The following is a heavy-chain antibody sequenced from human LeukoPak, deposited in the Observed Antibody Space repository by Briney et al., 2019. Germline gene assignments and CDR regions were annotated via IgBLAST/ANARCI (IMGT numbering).Heavy chain of an antibody. J-gene: IGHJ4*02. D-gene: IGHD3-3*01. V-gene: IGHV3-30-3*01. CDR3: ARGPIFGVVIIPYYFDY. CDR2: ISYDGSNK. Sequence: GGSLRLSCAASGFTFSSYAMHWVRQAPGKGLEWVAVISYDGSNKYYADSVEGRFTISRDNSKNTLYLQMNSLRAEDTAVYYCARGPIFGVVIIPYYFDYWGQGTLVTVSS. CDR1: GFTFSSYA.